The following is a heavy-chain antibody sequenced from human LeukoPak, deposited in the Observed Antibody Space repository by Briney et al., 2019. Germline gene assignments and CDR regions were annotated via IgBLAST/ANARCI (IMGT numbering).Heavy chain of an antibody. Sequence: GGSLRLSCAGSGFSFSSYSINWVRQAPGKGLEWVSYISTGSTTIYYADSVKGRFTISRDNARNSLYLQMNSLRDEDTAVYYCARAAYCGGDCYYFYHWGQGTLVTVSS. J-gene: IGHJ4*02. CDR1: GFSFSSYS. CDR3: ARAAYCGGDCYYFYH. CDR2: ISTGSTTI. D-gene: IGHD2-21*02. V-gene: IGHV3-48*02.